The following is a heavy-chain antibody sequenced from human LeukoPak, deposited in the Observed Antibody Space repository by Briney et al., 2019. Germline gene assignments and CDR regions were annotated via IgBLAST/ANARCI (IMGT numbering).Heavy chain of an antibody. Sequence: GGSLRLSCAASGFSFSSYEMSWVRQAPGKGLEWISYISSTGNTIYYADSVKGRFTISRDNAKNSLYLQMNILRVEDTALYYCARRERGFNYGPIDYWGQGTLVNVSS. J-gene: IGHJ4*02. D-gene: IGHD5-18*01. V-gene: IGHV3-48*03. CDR2: ISSTGNTI. CDR1: GFSFSSYE. CDR3: ARRERGFNYGPIDY.